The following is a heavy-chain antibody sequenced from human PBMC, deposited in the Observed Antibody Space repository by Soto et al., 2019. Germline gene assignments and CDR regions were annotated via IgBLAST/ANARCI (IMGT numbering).Heavy chain of an antibody. CDR3: ARCYCSVGSCYTCWHFDL. CDR1: GYTFNDYG. CDR2: IGPYEGVT. V-gene: IGHV1-18*01. J-gene: IGHJ2*01. Sequence: QVRLVQSGAEVKKPGASVRVSCKASGYTFNDYGISWVRQAPGQGLEWMGWIGPYEGVTNHAPTFQGRVTMTVDTTTTTADMELRSLRSDDTALYYCARCYCSVGSCYTCWHFDLWGPGTLVTVTA. D-gene: IGHD2-15*01.